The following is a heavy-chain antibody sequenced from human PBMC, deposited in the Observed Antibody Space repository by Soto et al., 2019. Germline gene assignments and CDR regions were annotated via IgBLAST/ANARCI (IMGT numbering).Heavy chain of an antibody. CDR3: ARLGSLLQPIDT. CDR1: GYTFTNYW. CDR2: IFPRDSDT. J-gene: IGHJ5*02. D-gene: IGHD3-10*01. Sequence: PGESLKISCQASGYTFTNYWIGWVRQMPGRGLEWVGLIFPRDSDTRYSASFEGQVTISTDIPIATAYLHWRSLEARDTATYFCARLGSLLQPIDTWGQGTPVTVSS. V-gene: IGHV5-51*01.